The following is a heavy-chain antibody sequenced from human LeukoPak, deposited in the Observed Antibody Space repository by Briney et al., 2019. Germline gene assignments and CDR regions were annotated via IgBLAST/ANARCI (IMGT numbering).Heavy chain of an antibody. CDR1: GGSFSGYY. Sequence: SETLSLTCAVYGGSFSGYYWSWIRQPPGKGLEWIGEINHSGSTNYNPSLKSLVTISVDTSKNQFSLKLSSVTAADMAVYYCARAVAVSYFDYWGQGTLVTVSS. J-gene: IGHJ4*02. CDR3: ARAVAVSYFDY. CDR2: INHSGST. V-gene: IGHV4-34*01. D-gene: IGHD6-19*01.